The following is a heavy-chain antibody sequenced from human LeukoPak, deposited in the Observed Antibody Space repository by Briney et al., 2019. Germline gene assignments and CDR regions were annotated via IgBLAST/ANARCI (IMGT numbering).Heavy chain of an antibody. V-gene: IGHV3-33*01. CDR1: GFTFSSYG. CDR3: ARADTYYYDSSGYSAIDY. CDR2: IWYDGSNK. Sequence: GGPLRLSCAASGFTFSSYGMHWVRQAPGKGLERVAVIWYDGSNKYYADSVKGRFTISRDNSKNTLYLQMNSLRAEDTAVYYCARADTYYYDSSGYSAIDYWGQGTLVTVSS. J-gene: IGHJ4*02. D-gene: IGHD3-22*01.